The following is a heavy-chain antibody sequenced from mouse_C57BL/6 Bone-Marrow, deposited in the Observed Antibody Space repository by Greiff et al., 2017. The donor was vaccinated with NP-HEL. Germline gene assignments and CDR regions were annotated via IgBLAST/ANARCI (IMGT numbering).Heavy chain of an antibody. D-gene: IGHD2-5*01. Sequence: VQLQQPGAELVKPGASVKMSCTASGYTFTSYWITWVKQRPGQGLEWIGDIYPGSGSTNYNEKFTSKATLTVDTSSSTAYMQLSSLTSEDSAVYYCAAEYSNYDYWGQGTTLTVSS. CDR3: AAEYSNYDY. J-gene: IGHJ2*01. CDR2: IYPGSGST. CDR1: GYTFTSYW. V-gene: IGHV1-55*01.